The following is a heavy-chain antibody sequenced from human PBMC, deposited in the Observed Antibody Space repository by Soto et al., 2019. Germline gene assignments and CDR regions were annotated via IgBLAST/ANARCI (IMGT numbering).Heavy chain of an antibody. J-gene: IGHJ6*03. Sequence: SETLSLTCTVSGGSISSYYWSWIRQPPGKGLEWIGYIYYSGSTNYNPSLKSRVTISVDTSKNQFSLKLSSVTAADTAVYYCARLPEYYGSGSYYPNYYYHMDVWGKRNTVTV. CDR2: IYYSGST. V-gene: IGHV4-59*01. CDR1: GGSISSYY. D-gene: IGHD3-10*01. CDR3: ARLPEYYGSGSYYPNYYYHMDV.